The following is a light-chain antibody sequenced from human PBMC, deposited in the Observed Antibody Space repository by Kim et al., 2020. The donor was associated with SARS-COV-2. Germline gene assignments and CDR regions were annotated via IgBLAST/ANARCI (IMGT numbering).Light chain of an antibody. V-gene: IGLV1-47*01. Sequence: GQMVTISCPASSSNIGNNYVHWYHQLPGTAPNLLIYRSNQRPSGVPDRFAGSKSGTSASLTISGLRSEDEADYYCVAWDDSLNGRVFGGGTQLTVL. CDR1: SSNIGNNY. CDR2: RSN. CDR3: VAWDDSLNGRV. J-gene: IGLJ3*02.